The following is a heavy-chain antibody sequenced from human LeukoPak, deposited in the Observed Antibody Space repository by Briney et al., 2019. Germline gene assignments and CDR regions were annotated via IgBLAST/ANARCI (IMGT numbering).Heavy chain of an antibody. Sequence: ASVKVSCKASGYTFTGYYMHWVRQAPGQGLEWMGWINPNSGGTNYAQKFQGRVTMTRDTSISTAYMELSRLRSDDTAVYYCARGYSGYDSIGSNWFDPWGQGTLVTVSS. V-gene: IGHV1-2*02. J-gene: IGHJ5*02. D-gene: IGHD5-12*01. CDR3: ARGYSGYDSIGSNWFDP. CDR1: GYTFTGYY. CDR2: INPNSGGT.